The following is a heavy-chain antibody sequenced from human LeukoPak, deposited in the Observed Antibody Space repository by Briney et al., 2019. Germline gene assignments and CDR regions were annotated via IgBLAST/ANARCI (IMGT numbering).Heavy chain of an antibody. Sequence: GGSLRLSCAASGFTFSSYSMNWVRQAPGKGLEWVSYISSSTSTIYYADSVKGRFTISRDNAKNSLYLQMNSLRAEDTAVYYCARDPGSGWSITYFDLWGRGTLVTVSS. D-gene: IGHD6-19*01. CDR3: ARDPGSGWSITYFDL. CDR2: ISSSTSTI. V-gene: IGHV3-48*04. CDR1: GFTFSSYS. J-gene: IGHJ2*01.